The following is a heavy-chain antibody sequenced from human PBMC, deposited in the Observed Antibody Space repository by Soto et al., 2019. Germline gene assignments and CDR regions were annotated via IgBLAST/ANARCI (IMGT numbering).Heavy chain of an antibody. CDR2: IIPIFGTA. J-gene: IGHJ6*02. CDR1: GGTFSSYA. D-gene: IGHD2-2*01. V-gene: IGHV1-69*12. Sequence: QVQLVQSGAEVKKPGSSVKVSCKASGGTFSSYAISWVRQAPGQGLEWMGGIIPIFGTANYAQKFQGRVTIPGAASTSTAYMELSGVRSEETAVYYCARHVPAAGYYYGMDVWGQGTTGTVSS. CDR3: ARHVPAAGYYYGMDV.